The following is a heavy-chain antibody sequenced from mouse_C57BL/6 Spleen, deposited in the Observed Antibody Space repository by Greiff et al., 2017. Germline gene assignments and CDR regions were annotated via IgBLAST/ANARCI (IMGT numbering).Heavy chain of an antibody. J-gene: IGHJ1*03. V-gene: IGHV8-12*01. CDR2: IYWDDDK. D-gene: IGHD2-1*01. CDR1: GFSLSTSGMG. Sequence: QVTLKESGPGILQSSQTLSLTCSFSGFSLSTSGMGVSWIRQPSGKGLEWLAHIYWDDDKRYNPSLKSRLTISKDTSRNQVFLKITSVDTADTATYYCARSFYYGNYEDFDVWGTGTTVTVSS. CDR3: ARSFYYGNYEDFDV.